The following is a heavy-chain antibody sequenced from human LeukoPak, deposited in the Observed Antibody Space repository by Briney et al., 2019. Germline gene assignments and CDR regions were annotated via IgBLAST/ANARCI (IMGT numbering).Heavy chain of an antibody. V-gene: IGHV3-21*01. D-gene: IGHD2-2*01. Sequence: GGSLGLSCAASGFTFSDHSMNWVRQAPGKGLEWVSSISDDSNYIYYADSVKGRFTISRDNAKNSLYLQMNSLRAEDTAVYYCANHLACGSTSCPSFDYWGQGTLVTVSS. CDR3: ANHLACGSTSCPSFDY. CDR1: GFTFSDHS. CDR2: ISDDSNYI. J-gene: IGHJ4*02.